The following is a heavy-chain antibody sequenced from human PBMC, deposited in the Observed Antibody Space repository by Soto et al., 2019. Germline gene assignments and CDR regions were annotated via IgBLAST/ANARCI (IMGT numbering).Heavy chain of an antibody. D-gene: IGHD5-18*01. J-gene: IGHJ5*02. CDR3: ASRGYNYGFWFDP. V-gene: IGHV4-39*01. CDR2: IYYSGST. Sequence: TSETLSLTCTVSGGSISSSNYYWGWIRQPPGKGLEWIGTIYYSGSTYYNPSLKSRVTISVDTSKNQFSLKLISVSAADTAVYYCASRGYNYGFWFDPWGQGTLVTVSS. CDR1: GGSISSSNYY.